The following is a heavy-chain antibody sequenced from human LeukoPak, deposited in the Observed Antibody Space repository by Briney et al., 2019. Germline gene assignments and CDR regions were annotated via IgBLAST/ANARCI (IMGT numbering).Heavy chain of an antibody. CDR1: GGSISSYY. D-gene: IGHD5-18*01. CDR3: ARGHSYGYGWFDP. CDR2: IHDSGTT. J-gene: IGHJ5*02. Sequence: SETLSLTCTVSGGSISSYYWNWIRQPPGKGLEWIGYIHDSGTTNYNPSLKSRVTFSLDTTQNQFSLKLSSVTAAGTAVYYCARGHSYGYGWFDPWGQGTLVTVSS. V-gene: IGHV4-59*01.